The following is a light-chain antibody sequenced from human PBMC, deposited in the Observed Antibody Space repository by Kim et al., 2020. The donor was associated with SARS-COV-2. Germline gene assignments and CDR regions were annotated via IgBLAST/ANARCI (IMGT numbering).Light chain of an antibody. CDR2: GAS. CDR3: QQHNDWPLT. Sequence: SVSPGERATLSCRASQSVNSNLAWYPQKPGQAPRLLIYGASTRAAGFPARFSGSGSGTEFTLTISSLQSEDFAVYYCQQHNDWPLTFGGGTKLEI. J-gene: IGKJ4*01. V-gene: IGKV3-15*01. CDR1: QSVNSN.